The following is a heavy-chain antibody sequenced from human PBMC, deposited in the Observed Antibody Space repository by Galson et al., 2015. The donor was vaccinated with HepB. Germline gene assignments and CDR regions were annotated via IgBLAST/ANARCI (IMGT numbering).Heavy chain of an antibody. Sequence: SLRLSCAASGFTFSSYAMSWVRQAPGKGLEWVSAISGSGGSTYYADSVKGRFTISRDNSKNTLYLQMNSLRAEDTAVYYCAKSVDYSGGGFDYWGQGTLVTVSS. D-gene: IGHD4-11*01. CDR3: AKSVDYSGGGFDY. J-gene: IGHJ4*02. CDR2: ISGSGGST. CDR1: GFTFSSYA. V-gene: IGHV3-23*01.